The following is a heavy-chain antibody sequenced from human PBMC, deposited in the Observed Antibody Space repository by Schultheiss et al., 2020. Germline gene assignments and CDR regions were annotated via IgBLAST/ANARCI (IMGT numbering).Heavy chain of an antibody. Sequence: GGSLRLSCAASGFTFRMYGMHWVRQAPGKGLEWVAYISYDGSEKYYADSVKGRFTISRDSPTNTLFLQMNNLRVEDTAVYYCAKVSGLWEPYYFDYWGQGTLVTVSS. CDR1: GFTFRMYG. J-gene: IGHJ4*02. CDR2: ISYDGSEK. V-gene: IGHV3-30*18. D-gene: IGHD1-14*01. CDR3: AKVSGLWEPYYFDY.